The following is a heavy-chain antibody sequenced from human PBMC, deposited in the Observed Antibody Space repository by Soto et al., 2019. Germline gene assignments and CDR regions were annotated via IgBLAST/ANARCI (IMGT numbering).Heavy chain of an antibody. CDR2: ISSSSSYI. J-gene: IGHJ4*02. CDR1: GFTFSSYS. V-gene: IGHV3-21*01. Sequence: EVQLVESGGGLVKPGGSLRLSCAASGFTFSSYSMNWVRQAPGKGLEWVSSISSSSSYIYYADSVEGRFTISRDNAKTSLYLQMNSLRAEDTAVYYCARRIVGDGSGSTFDYWGQGTLVTVSS. D-gene: IGHD3-10*01. CDR3: ARRIVGDGSGSTFDY.